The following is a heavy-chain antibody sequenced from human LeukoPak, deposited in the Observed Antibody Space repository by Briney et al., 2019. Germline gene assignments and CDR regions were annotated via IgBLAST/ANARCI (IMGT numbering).Heavy chain of an antibody. J-gene: IGHJ6*03. CDR1: GGTFSSYA. CDR2: IIPIFGTA. V-gene: IGHV1-69*06. Sequence: ASVKVSCKASGGTFSSYAISWVRQAPGQGLEWMGGIIPIFGTANYAQKFQGRVTITADKSTSTAYMELSSLRSEDTAVYYCARDGGYSYGYRYYYYMDVWGKGTTVTVSS. D-gene: IGHD5-18*01. CDR3: ARDGGYSYGYRYYYYMDV.